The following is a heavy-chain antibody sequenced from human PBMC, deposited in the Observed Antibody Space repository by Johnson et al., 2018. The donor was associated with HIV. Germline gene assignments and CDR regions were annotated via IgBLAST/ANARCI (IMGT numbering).Heavy chain of an antibody. Sequence: QVQLVESGGGVVQPGRSLRLSCAASGFTCSRFAMNWVRQAPGTGLVWVSRIYSGGSTYYADSVKGRFTISREKSKNTPYLQITNLRQVDTAVYSFYCADHFGAGSESKGTFDAWGQGTMVTVSS. V-gene: IGHV3-NL1*01. D-gene: IGHD3-10*01. CDR2: IYSGGST. J-gene: IGHJ3*01. CDR3: YCADHFGAGSESKGTFDA. CDR1: GFTCSRFA.